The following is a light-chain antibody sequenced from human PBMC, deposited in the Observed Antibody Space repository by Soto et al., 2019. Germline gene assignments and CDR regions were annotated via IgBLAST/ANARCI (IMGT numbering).Light chain of an antibody. V-gene: IGKV3-11*01. Sequence: IVLTQSPATLSLSPGERATLSCRASQSVSSYVSWYQQKPGQAPRLLIYDTSNRATGIPARFSGSGSGTDFTLTISSLEPEDFAVYYCQQRSKLLTFGQGTKVDIK. J-gene: IGKJ1*01. CDR2: DTS. CDR1: QSVSSY. CDR3: QQRSKLLT.